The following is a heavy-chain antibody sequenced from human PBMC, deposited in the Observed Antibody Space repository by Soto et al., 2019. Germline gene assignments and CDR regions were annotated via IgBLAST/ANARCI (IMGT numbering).Heavy chain of an antibody. D-gene: IGHD6-19*01. V-gene: IGHV4-59*08. Sequence: SETLSLTCSVSGGYINSYDGSWIRQPPGKGLEWIGYIYYSGSTKYNPSLKSRVTISVDTSKNQFSLNLSSVTAADTAVYYCARRYSSGFDYWGQGTLVTSPQ. CDR3: ARRYSSGFDY. J-gene: IGHJ4*02. CDR2: IYYSGST. CDR1: GGYINSYD.